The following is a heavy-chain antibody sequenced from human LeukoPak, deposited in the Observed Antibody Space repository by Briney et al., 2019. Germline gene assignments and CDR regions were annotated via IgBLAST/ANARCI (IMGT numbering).Heavy chain of an antibody. V-gene: IGHV4-39*01. CDR3: ARQVTPSSGLHWFDP. D-gene: IGHD6-19*01. J-gene: IGHJ5*02. Sequence: SETLSLTCTVSGGFISRSGDYWGWIRQPPGKGLEWIASIYYSGTTYYNPSLKSRVTISVDTSKNQFSLMLTSVTAADTPAYHCARQVTPSSGLHWFDPWGQGTLVTVSS. CDR1: GGFISRSGDY. CDR2: IYYSGTT.